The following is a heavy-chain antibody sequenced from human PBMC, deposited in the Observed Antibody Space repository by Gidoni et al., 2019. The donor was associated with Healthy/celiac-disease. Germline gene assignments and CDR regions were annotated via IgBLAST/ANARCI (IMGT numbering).Heavy chain of an antibody. V-gene: IGHV4-34*01. J-gene: IGHJ5*02. D-gene: IGHD2-2*02. CDR2: INHSGST. CDR3: ARGVVVVPAAIHWFDP. Sequence: QVQLQQWGAGLLKPSETLSLTCAVYGGSFSGYYWSWIRQPPGKGLEWIGEINHSGSTNYNPSLKIRVTISVDTSKNQFSLKLSSVTAADTAVYYCARGVVVVPAAIHWFDPWGQGTLVTVSS. CDR1: GGSFSGYY.